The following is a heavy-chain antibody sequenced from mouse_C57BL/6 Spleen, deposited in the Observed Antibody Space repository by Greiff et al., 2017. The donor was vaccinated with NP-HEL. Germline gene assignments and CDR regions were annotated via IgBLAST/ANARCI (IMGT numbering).Heavy chain of an antibody. V-gene: IGHV1-72*01. CDR1: GYTFTSYW. D-gene: IGHD2-1*01. Sequence: QVQLKEPGAELVKPGASVKLSCKASGYTFTSYWMHWVKQRPGRGLEWIGRIDPNSGGTKYNEKFKSKATLTVDKPSSTAYMQLSSLTSEDSAVYYCARRGANGNSYAMDYWGQGTSVTVSS. CDR3: ARRGANGNSYAMDY. J-gene: IGHJ4*01. CDR2: IDPNSGGT.